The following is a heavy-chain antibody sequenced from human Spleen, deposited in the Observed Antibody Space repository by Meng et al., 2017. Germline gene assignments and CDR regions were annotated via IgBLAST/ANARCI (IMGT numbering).Heavy chain of an antibody. CDR2: MGNSGSAI. D-gene: IGHD5-18*01. CDR3: AITLHGPDTAMVDYYYYYYGMDV. Sequence: GESLMISCACSGFIFSDYYMSCIRQVPGKGLEWVSKMGNSGSAIYYADSVRGRFTISRDNAKSSLHLQMNSLRAEDTAVYYCAITLHGPDTAMVDYYYYYYGMDVWGQGTTVTVSS. V-gene: IGHV3-11*01. CDR1: GFIFSDYY. J-gene: IGHJ6*02.